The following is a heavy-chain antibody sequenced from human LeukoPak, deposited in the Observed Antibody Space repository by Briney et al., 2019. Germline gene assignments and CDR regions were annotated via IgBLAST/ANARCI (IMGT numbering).Heavy chain of an antibody. Sequence: ASVKVSCKASGYRFTSYGISWVRQAPGQGLEWMGWISAYNGNTNYAQKFQGRVTMTRDTSTSTVYMELSSLRSEDTAVYYCARVKPNYYDSSAYGTFDIWGQGTMVTVSS. CDR2: ISAYNGNT. V-gene: IGHV1-18*01. J-gene: IGHJ3*02. CDR3: ARVKPNYYDSSAYGTFDI. D-gene: IGHD3-22*01. CDR1: GYRFTSYG.